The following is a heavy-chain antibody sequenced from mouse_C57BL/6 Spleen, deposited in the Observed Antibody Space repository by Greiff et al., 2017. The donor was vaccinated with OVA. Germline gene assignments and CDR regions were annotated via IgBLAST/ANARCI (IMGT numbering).Heavy chain of an antibody. CDR3: AREASLAYFYYFDY. D-gene: IGHD6-1*01. J-gene: IGHJ2*01. CDR2: IHPNSGST. V-gene: IGHV1-64*01. CDR1: GYTFTSYW. Sequence: QVQLQPPGAELVKPGASVKLSCKASGYTFTSYWMHWVKQRPGQGLEWIGMIHPNSGSTNYNEKFKSKATLTEDKSSSTSYMQHSSLTSEDSAVYYCAREASLAYFYYFDYWGQGTTLTVSS.